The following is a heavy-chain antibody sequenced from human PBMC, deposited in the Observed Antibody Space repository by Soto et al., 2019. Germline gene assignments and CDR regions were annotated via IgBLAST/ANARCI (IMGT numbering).Heavy chain of an antibody. D-gene: IGHD6-13*01. CDR2: IIPIFGTA. V-gene: IGHV1-69*01. CDR1: GGTFSSYA. J-gene: IGHJ5*02. CDR3: ARGKYSSSWYEGGWFDP. Sequence: QVQLVQSGAEVKKPGSSVKVSCKASGGTFSSYAISWVRQAPGQGLEWMGGIIPIFGTANYAQKFQGRVTITADESPSTAYMELSSLRSEDTAVYYCARGKYSSSWYEGGWFDPWGQGTLVIVSS.